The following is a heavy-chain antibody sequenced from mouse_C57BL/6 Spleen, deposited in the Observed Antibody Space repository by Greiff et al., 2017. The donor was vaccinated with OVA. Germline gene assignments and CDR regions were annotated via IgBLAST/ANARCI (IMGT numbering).Heavy chain of an antibody. CDR3: APHYYGPWFAY. CDR2: IDPEDGET. V-gene: IGHV14-2*01. Sequence: DVHLVESGAELVKPGASVKLSCTASGFNIKDYYMHWVKQRTEQGLEWIGRIDPEDGETKYAPKFQGKATITADTSSNTAYLQLSSLTSEDTAVYYCAPHYYGPWFAYWGQGTLVTVSA. J-gene: IGHJ3*01. D-gene: IGHD1-1*01. CDR1: GFNIKDYY.